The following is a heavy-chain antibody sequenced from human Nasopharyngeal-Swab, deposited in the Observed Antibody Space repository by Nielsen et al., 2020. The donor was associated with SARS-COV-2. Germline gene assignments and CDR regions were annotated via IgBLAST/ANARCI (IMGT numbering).Heavy chain of an antibody. CDR3: VSERFVDWLPFDT. Sequence: SETLSLTCTASGGSFSSDRYYWGCVRQRPGKGLEGIGCVYYSASTHYNPSLKSRVTVSVGTSKHQFHLKLNSVSAADTAVYYSVSERFVDWLPFDTWGQGTLVTVSS. V-gene: IGHV4-39*06. D-gene: IGHD3/OR15-3a*01. CDR2: VYYSAST. J-gene: IGHJ4*02. CDR1: GGSFSSDRYY.